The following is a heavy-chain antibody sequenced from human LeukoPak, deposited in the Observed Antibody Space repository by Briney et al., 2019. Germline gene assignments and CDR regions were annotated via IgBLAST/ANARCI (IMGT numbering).Heavy chain of an antibody. V-gene: IGHV1-18*01. Sequence: ASVKVSCKTSGYAFSSYGLTWMRQAPGQGPEWLGWSSPYNGNTNYAQKFQGRVTMTTDTSTNTAYMELRSLRSDDTAVYYCARDLVSDSSGWYRWFDPWGQGTLVTVSS. J-gene: IGHJ5*02. D-gene: IGHD6-19*01. CDR1: GYAFSSYG. CDR2: SSPYNGNT. CDR3: ARDLVSDSSGWYRWFDP.